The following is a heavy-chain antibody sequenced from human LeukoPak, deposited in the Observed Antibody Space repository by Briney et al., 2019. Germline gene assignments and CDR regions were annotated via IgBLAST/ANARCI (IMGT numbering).Heavy chain of an antibody. V-gene: IGHV4-59*01. CDR2: IYYSGST. J-gene: IGHJ6*02. D-gene: IGHD3-10*01. CDR3: ARLYYYGPYYYGMDV. CDR1: GGSISSYY. Sequence: SETLSLTCTVSGGSISSYYWSWLRQPPGKGLEWIGYIYYSGSTNYNPSLKSRVTISVDTSKNQFSLKLSSVTAADTAVYYCARLYYYGPYYYGMDVWGQGTTVTVSS.